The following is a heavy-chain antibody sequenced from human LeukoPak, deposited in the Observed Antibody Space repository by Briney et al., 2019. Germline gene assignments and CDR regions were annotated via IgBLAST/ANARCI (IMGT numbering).Heavy chain of an antibody. Sequence: GGSLRLSCAASGFTFSSYAMSWVRQAPGKALDWVSAISGSGGSTYYADSVKGRFTISRDNSKNTLYLQMNSLRAEDKAVYYCAKDYDSSSWFNWFDPWGQGTLVTVSS. D-gene: IGHD6-13*01. CDR1: GFTFSSYA. J-gene: IGHJ5*02. V-gene: IGHV3-23*01. CDR2: ISGSGGST. CDR3: AKDYDSSSWFNWFDP.